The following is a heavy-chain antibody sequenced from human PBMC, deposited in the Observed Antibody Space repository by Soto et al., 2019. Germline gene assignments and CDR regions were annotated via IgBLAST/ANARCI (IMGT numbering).Heavy chain of an antibody. CDR2: INAGNGNT. Sequence: GASVKVSCKASGYTFTSYAMHWVRQAPGQRLEWMGWINAGNGNTKYSQKFQGRFTITRDTSASTAYLELSSLRSEDTVLFYCARDRAVMPLVVPFNWFDPWGQGTLVTVSS. CDR1: GYTFTSYA. V-gene: IGHV1-3*01. D-gene: IGHD2-2*01. CDR3: ARDRAVMPLVVPFNWFDP. J-gene: IGHJ5*02.